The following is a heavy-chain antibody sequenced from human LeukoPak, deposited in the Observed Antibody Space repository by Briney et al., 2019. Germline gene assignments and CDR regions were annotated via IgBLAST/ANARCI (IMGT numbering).Heavy chain of an antibody. CDR1: GFTFSDYY. CDR2: ISSSGSTI. V-gene: IGHV3-11*01. J-gene: IGHJ4*02. D-gene: IGHD5-24*01. Sequence: GGSLRLSCAASGFTFSDYYMSWIRQAPGKGLEWVSYISSSGSTIYYADSVKGRFTISRDNAKNSLYLQMNRLRAEATAVYYCARSRGVGYNSFDYWGQGTLVTVSS. CDR3: ARSRGVGYNSFDY.